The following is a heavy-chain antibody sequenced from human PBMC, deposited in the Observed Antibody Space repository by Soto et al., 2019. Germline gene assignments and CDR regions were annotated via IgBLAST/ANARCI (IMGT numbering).Heavy chain of an antibody. CDR3: ARDGYGDYAVDY. J-gene: IGHJ4*02. D-gene: IGHD4-17*01. CDR1: GFTFSSYS. CDR2: ISSSSRTI. Sequence: GGSLRLSCAASGFTFSSYSMNWVRQAPGKGLEWVSYISSSSRTIYYADSVKGRFTISRDNAKNSLFLQVNSLRAEDTAMYYCARDGYGDYAVDYWGQGTLVTVSS. V-gene: IGHV3-48*01.